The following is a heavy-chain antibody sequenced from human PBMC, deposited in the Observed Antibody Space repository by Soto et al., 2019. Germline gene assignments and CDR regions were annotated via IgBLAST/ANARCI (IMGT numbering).Heavy chain of an antibody. D-gene: IGHD3-22*01. CDR1: GYTFTSYY. CDR3: ARDAQNYYDSSGSLFDY. J-gene: IGHJ4*02. CDR2: INPSGGST. Sequence: VASVKVSCKASGYTFTSYYMHWVRQAPGQGLEWMGIINPSGGSTSYAQKFQGRVTMTRDTYTSTVYMELSSLRSEDTAVYYCARDAQNYYDSSGSLFDYWGQGTLVTVSS. V-gene: IGHV1-46*01.